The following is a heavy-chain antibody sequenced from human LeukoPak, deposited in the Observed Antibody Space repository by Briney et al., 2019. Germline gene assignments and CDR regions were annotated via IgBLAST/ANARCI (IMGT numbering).Heavy chain of an antibody. J-gene: IGHJ6*03. D-gene: IGHD2-8*01. CDR1: GDSMSDSS. V-gene: IGHV4-4*07. CDR2: IYSSGNT. Sequence: ASETLSLTCTVSGDSMSDSSWSWIRQPAGKGLEWIGRIYSSGNTNYNPSLKSRVTLSVDTSSNQFSLTLSSVTAADTAVYHCARDIRSHNGPGGYYYYYMDVWGKGTTVTVSS. CDR3: ARDIRSHNGPGGYYYYYMDV.